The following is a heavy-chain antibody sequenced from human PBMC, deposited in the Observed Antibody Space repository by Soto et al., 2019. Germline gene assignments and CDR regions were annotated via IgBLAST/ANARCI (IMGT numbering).Heavy chain of an antibody. CDR1: GYSFTSYW. J-gene: IGHJ6*02. V-gene: IGHV5-51*01. CDR2: IYPGDSDT. CDR3: ARHGLPSYSSSWYRYYGMDV. Sequence: PGESLKISCKGSGYSFTSYWISWVRQMPGKGLEWMGIIYPGDSDTRYSPSFQGQVTISADKSISTAYLQWSSLKASDTAMYYCARHGLPSYSSSWYRYYGMDVWGQGTTVTVSS. D-gene: IGHD6-13*01.